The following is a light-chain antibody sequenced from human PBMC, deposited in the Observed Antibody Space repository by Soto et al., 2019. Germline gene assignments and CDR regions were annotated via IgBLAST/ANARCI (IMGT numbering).Light chain of an antibody. CDR1: QSVSSSY. CDR2: RTS. CDR3: QQYDSSRGLT. Sequence: EIVLTQSPGTLPLSPGERATLSCRASQSVSSSYLAWYQQKPGQAPRLLIYRTSIRATGIPDRFSGSGSGTDFTPTISSLEASDFAVYYCQQYDSSRGLTFGGGTKVEIK. J-gene: IGKJ4*01. V-gene: IGKV3-20*01.